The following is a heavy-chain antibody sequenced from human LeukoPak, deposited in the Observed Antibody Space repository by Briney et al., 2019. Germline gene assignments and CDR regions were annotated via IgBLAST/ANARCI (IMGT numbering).Heavy chain of an antibody. V-gene: IGHV4-59*08. CDR2: IYYSGST. Sequence: SETLSLTCTVSGGSISSYYWSWIRQPPGKGLEWIGYIYYSGSTNYNPSLKSRVTMSVDTSKNQFSLKLSSVTAADTAVYYCARHSGWYGRYFDYWGQGTLVTVSS. CDR3: ARHSGWYGRYFDY. CDR1: GGSISSYY. J-gene: IGHJ4*02. D-gene: IGHD6-19*01.